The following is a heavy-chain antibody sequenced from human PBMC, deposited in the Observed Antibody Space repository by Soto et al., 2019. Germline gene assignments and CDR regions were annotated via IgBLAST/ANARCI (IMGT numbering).Heavy chain of an antibody. Sequence: NPSETLSLTCAVSGYSISSSNWWGWIRQPPGKGLEWIGYIYYSGSTYYNPSLKSRVTMSVDTSKNQFSLKLSSVTAVDTAVYYCARNRRFSSFRPYERYFDYWGQGTLVTVSS. CDR2: IYYSGST. V-gene: IGHV4-28*01. D-gene: IGHD3-3*01. CDR3: ARNRRFSSFRPYERYFDY. J-gene: IGHJ4*02. CDR1: GYSISSSNW.